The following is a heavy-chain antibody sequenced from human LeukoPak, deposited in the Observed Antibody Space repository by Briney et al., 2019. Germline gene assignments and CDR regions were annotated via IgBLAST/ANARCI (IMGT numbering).Heavy chain of an antibody. V-gene: IGHV3-23*01. CDR2: ISGSGGST. D-gene: IGHD3-10*01. J-gene: IGHJ1*01. CDR1: GFTFSSYA. CDR3: AKDGQLGEFAEYFQH. Sequence: GGSLRLSCAASGFTFSSYAMSWVRQAPGKGLEWVSAISGSGGSTYYADSVKGRFTISRDNSKNTLYLQMNSLRAEDTAVYYCAKDGQLGEFAEYFQHWGQGTLVTVSS.